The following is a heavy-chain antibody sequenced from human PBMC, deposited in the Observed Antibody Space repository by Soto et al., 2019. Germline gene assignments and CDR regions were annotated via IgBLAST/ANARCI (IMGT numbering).Heavy chain of an antibody. J-gene: IGHJ5*02. CDR3: AKVSVVVLAAGDWFDP. CDR1: GFSFNTYA. D-gene: IGHD2-15*01. V-gene: IGHV3-23*01. Sequence: GGSLRLSCAASGFSFNTYAMTWVRQAPGKGLEWVSGISGNSGSTYYADSVKGRFTVSRDNSKNTVYLQMNSLRGDDTAVYYCAKVSVVVLAAGDWFDPRGQGTLVTVSS. CDR2: ISGNSGST.